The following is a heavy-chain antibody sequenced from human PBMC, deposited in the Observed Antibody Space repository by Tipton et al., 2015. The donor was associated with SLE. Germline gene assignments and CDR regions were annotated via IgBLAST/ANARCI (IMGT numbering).Heavy chain of an antibody. Sequence: SLRLSCAASGFPFNSYTMHWVRQAPGKGLEWVAAISYDGSDKDYADSVKGRFTISRDNSNNTLYLQMNSLGTEDTALYYCARAHILRFLEWLSLGHYYDMDVWGQGTTVTVSS. CDR3: ARAHILRFLEWLSLGHYYDMDV. J-gene: IGHJ6*02. V-gene: IGHV3-30*04. CDR2: ISYDGSDK. D-gene: IGHD3-3*01. CDR1: GFPFNSYT.